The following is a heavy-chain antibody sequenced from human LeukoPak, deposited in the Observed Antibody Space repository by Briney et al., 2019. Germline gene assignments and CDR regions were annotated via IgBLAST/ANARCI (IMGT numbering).Heavy chain of an antibody. V-gene: IGHV1-18*01. J-gene: IGHJ6*03. CDR3: ARRSYDSSGYYAYYYYYYMDV. D-gene: IGHD3-22*01. CDR1: GYTFTSYG. Sequence: ASVKVSCKASGYTFTSYGISWVRQAPGQGLEWMEWISAYNGNTNYAQKLQGRVTMTTDTSTSTAYMELRSLRSDDTAVYYCARRSYDSSGYYAYYYYYYMDVWGKGTTVTVSS. CDR2: ISAYNGNT.